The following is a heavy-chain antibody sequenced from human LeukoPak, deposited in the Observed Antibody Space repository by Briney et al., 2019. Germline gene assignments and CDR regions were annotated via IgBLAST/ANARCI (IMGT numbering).Heavy chain of an antibody. CDR1: GFTFSSYA. CDR2: ISGTGGST. J-gene: IGHJ4*02. CDR3: AKEWRVAAGIYYFDY. D-gene: IGHD6-13*01. V-gene: IGHV3-23*01. Sequence: GGSLRLSCAVSGFTFSSYAMSWVRQAPGKGLEWVSSISGTGGSTHYADPVKGRFTISRDNSKNTLFLQMNSLRAEDTAVYYCAKEWRVAAGIYYFDYWGQGTLVTVSS.